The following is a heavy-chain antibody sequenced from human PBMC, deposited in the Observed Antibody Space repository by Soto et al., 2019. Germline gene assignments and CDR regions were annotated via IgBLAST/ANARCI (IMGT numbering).Heavy chain of an antibody. CDR2: INTYNGNT. CDR1: GYTFTRYG. V-gene: IGHV1-18*01. CDR3: AMVDVYVTPSPQDD. D-gene: IGHD3-16*01. Sequence: QVQLVQSGAEVKNPGASVKVSCKASGYTFTRYGIVWARQAPGQGLEWMGWINTYNGNTNDAQNVQGRVTLTTATSTSTAYMEPRSQRSNDTAIYYCAMVDVYVTPSPQDDWGQGNAFILSS. J-gene: IGHJ6*02.